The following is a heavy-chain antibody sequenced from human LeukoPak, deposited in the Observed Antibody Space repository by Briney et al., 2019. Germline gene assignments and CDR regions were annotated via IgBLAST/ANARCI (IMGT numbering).Heavy chain of an antibody. D-gene: IGHD3-16*01. CDR2: INWNGGST. J-gene: IGHJ3*02. V-gene: IGHV3-20*04. CDR1: GFTFDDYG. Sequence: GGSLRLSCAASGFTFDDYGMSWIRQAPGKGLEWVSGINWNGGSTGYADSVKGRFTISRDNTENTLYLEMNSLRVEDTAVYYCARGLGYYDAFDIWGQGTMVTVSS. CDR3: ARGLGYYDAFDI.